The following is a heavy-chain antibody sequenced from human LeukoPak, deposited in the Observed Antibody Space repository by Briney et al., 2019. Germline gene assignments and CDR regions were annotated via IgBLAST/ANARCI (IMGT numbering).Heavy chain of an antibody. Sequence: GGSLRLSCTSSGFTVGHYAVSWVRQAPGKGLEWVSAISGSGGSTYYADSVKGRFTISRDNSKNTLYLQMNSLRAEDTAVYYCAKGLYYYGSGSLDYWGLGTLVTVSS. V-gene: IGHV3-23*01. CDR3: AKGLYYYGSGSLDY. CDR2: ISGSGGST. J-gene: IGHJ4*02. CDR1: GFTVGHYA. D-gene: IGHD3-10*01.